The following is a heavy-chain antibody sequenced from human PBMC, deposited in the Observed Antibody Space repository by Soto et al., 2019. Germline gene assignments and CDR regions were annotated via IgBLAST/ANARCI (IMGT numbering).Heavy chain of an antibody. D-gene: IGHD2-21*01. J-gene: IGHJ4*02. V-gene: IGHV3-13*01. CDR3: ARGRDSGLYYFVY. CDR2: ISTAGNT. CDR1: GFTFSNYD. Sequence: EVQLVESGGDLVQPGGSLRLSCAASGFTFSNYDMHWVRQATGKGLEWVSTISTAGNTYSPGSVKGRFTISRENAKNSLHLQMNSLRVDDTAVYYCARGRDSGLYYFVYWGRGALVTVSS.